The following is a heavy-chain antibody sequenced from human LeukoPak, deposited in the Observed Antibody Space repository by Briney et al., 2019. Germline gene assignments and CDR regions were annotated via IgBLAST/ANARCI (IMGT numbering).Heavy chain of an antibody. D-gene: IGHD6-19*01. CDR2: MYYSGNT. V-gene: IGHV4-31*03. CDR1: GDSISSGGYY. CDR3: ARGGQWRAPGPDY. Sequence: PSETVSLTCTVSGDSISSGGYYWSWIRQHPGKGLEWIGYMYYSGNTYYNPSLKSRVAISVDTSKNRFPLILSSVTAADTAVYYCARGGQWRAPGPDYWGQGTLVTVSS. J-gene: IGHJ4*02.